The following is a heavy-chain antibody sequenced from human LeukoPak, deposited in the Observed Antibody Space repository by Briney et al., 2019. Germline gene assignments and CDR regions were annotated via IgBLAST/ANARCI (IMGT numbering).Heavy chain of an antibody. V-gene: IGHV3-7*01. CDR1: GFIFSRYW. CDR3: ATSADSPGNS. D-gene: IGHD4-23*01. J-gene: IGHJ4*02. CDR2: VKDDGSAK. Sequence: GGSLRLSCAASGFIFSRYWMSWVRQAPGKGLEWVANVKDDGSAKYYVDSVKGRFTISRDNAKNSVYLQMTSLRADDTAIYYCATSADSPGNSWGQGTLITVSS.